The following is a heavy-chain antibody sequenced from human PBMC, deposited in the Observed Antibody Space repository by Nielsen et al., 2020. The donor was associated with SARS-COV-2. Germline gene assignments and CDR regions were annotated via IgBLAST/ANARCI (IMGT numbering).Heavy chain of an antibody. J-gene: IGHJ6*02. V-gene: IGHV3-30*18. D-gene: IGHD2-2*01. CDR1: GFDFGGYG. Sequence: GESLKISCAASGFDFGGYGMHWVRQAPGKGLEWVAVISYDGSNKYYADSVKGRFTISRDNSKNTLYLQMNSLRAEDTAVYYCAKSVVPAAMAYYYYGMDVWGQGTTVTVSS. CDR2: ISYDGSNK. CDR3: AKSVVPAAMAYYYYGMDV.